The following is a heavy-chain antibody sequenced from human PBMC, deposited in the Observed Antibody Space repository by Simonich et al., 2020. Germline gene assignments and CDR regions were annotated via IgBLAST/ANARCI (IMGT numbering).Heavy chain of an antibody. CDR2: IYHSGST. Sequence: QVQLQESGPGLVKPSETLSLTCAVSGYSISSGYYWCWIRQPPGKGLVWIGSIYHSGSTYYNPSLKSRVTISVDTSKNQFALKLSSVTAADTAVYYCARVGYSNYYYYGMDVWGQGTTVTVSS. V-gene: IGHV4-38-2*01. J-gene: IGHJ6*02. D-gene: IGHD6-13*01. CDR1: GYSISSGYY. CDR3: ARVGYSNYYYYGMDV.